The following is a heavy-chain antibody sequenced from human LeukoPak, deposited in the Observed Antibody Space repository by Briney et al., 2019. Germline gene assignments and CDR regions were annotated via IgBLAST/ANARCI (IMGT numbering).Heavy chain of an antibody. CDR1: GFTFSSYG. D-gene: IGHD2-2*01. Sequence: PGGTLRLSCAASGFTFSSYGMSWVRQAPGKGLEWVSAISGSGGSTYYADSVKGRFTTSRDNSKNTLYLQMNSLRAEDTAVYYCAKERVVVPAAIFDPWGQGTLVTVSS. V-gene: IGHV3-23*01. J-gene: IGHJ5*02. CDR2: ISGSGGST. CDR3: AKERVVVPAAIFDP.